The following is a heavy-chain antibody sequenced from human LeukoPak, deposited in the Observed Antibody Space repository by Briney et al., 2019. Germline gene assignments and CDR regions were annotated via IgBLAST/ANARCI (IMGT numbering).Heavy chain of an antibody. V-gene: IGHV5-51*01. Sequence: GESLKISCKGSGYSFTSYWIGWVSQMPGKGLEWMGIIYPGDSDTRYSPSFQGQVTISADKSISTAYLQWSSLKASDTAMYYCARHISIPGYSYGPFDYWGQGTLVTVSS. D-gene: IGHD5-18*01. CDR2: IYPGDSDT. CDR3: ARHISIPGYSYGPFDY. J-gene: IGHJ4*02. CDR1: GYSFTSYW.